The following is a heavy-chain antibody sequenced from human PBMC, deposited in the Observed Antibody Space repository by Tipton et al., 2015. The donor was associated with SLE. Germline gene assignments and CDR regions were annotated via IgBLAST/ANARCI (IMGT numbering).Heavy chain of an antibody. CDR3: ARGCFWSGYFDY. CDR1: GFTFSSYW. CDR2: IKQDGSEK. D-gene: IGHD3-3*01. Sequence: GSLRLSCAVSGFTFSSYWMSWVRQAPGKGLEWVANIKQDGSEKYYVDSVKGRFTISRDNAKNSLYLQMNSLRAEDTSVYYCARGCFWSGYFDYWGQGTLVTVSS. J-gene: IGHJ4*02. V-gene: IGHV3-7*01.